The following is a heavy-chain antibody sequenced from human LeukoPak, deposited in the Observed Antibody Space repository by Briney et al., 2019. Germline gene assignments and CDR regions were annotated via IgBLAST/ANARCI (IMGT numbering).Heavy chain of an antibody. CDR3: AELGITMIGGV. V-gene: IGHV3-11*04. Sequence: GGSLRLSCAASGFIFSDYYMSWIRQAPGKGLEWVSYISSSGSTIYYAESLKGRFTISRDNAKNSLDLQMNSLRAEDTAVYYCAELGITMIGGVWGKGTTVTISS. J-gene: IGHJ6*04. CDR1: GFIFSDYY. CDR2: ISSSGSTI. D-gene: IGHD3-10*02.